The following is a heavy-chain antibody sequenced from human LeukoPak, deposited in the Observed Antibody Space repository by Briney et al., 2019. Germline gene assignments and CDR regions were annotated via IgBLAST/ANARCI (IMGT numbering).Heavy chain of an antibody. CDR3: ARAGNRPYGSGGHQNFDY. CDR2: IYYSGST. Sequence: SETLSLTCTVSGGSISIYYWSWIRQPPGKGLEWIGYIYYSGSTNYNPSLKSRVTISVDTSKNQFSLKLSSVTAADTAVYYCARAGNRPYGSGGHQNFDYWGQGTLVTVSS. J-gene: IGHJ4*02. D-gene: IGHD3-10*01. V-gene: IGHV4-59*01. CDR1: GGSISIYY.